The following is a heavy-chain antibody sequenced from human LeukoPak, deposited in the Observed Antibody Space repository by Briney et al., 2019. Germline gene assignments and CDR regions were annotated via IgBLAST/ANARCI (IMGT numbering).Heavy chain of an antibody. J-gene: IGHJ4*02. Sequence: ASVKVSRKASGYIFTGYYMHWVRQAPGQGLEWMGWINPNSGGTKYAQKFQGRVTMTRDTSISTAYMELSRLGSDDTALYYCASQQLQWRESYYFDDWGQGTLVTVSS. CDR3: ASQQLQWRESYYFDD. CDR1: GYIFTGYY. D-gene: IGHD5-24*01. CDR2: INPNSGGT. V-gene: IGHV1-2*02.